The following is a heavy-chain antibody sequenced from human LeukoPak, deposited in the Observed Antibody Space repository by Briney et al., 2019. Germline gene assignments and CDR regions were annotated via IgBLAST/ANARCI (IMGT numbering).Heavy chain of an antibody. CDR1: GYSFTSYW. CDR3: ARPATLSPYGGNLYFDY. V-gene: IGHV5-51*01. Sequence: GESLKISCKGSGYSFTSYWIGWVRQMPGKGLEWMGFIYPGDSDTKYSPSFQGQITISADKSISTAYLQWSSLKASDTAMYYCARPATLSPYGGNLYFDYWGQGTLVTVSS. CDR2: IYPGDSDT. J-gene: IGHJ4*02. D-gene: IGHD4-23*01.